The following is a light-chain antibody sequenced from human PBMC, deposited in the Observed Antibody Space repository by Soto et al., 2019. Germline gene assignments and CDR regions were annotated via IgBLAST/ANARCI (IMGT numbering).Light chain of an antibody. CDR1: HDIRKY. Sequence: DIQMTQSPSSLSASVGDRVTITCQASHDIRKYLNWYQQKPGKAPKLLIYDASNMETGVPSRFTGSGSGTDFTFTISGLQPGDIATYYCQQYEIFPITFGQGTRLEIK. V-gene: IGKV1-33*01. J-gene: IGKJ5*01. CDR2: DAS. CDR3: QQYEIFPIT.